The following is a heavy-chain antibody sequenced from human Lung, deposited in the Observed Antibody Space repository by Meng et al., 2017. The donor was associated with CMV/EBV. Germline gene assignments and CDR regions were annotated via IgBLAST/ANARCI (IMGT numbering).Heavy chain of an antibody. J-gene: IGHJ4*02. V-gene: IGHV1-18*01. CDR3: ARRPGYDHHDY. Sequence: ASVKVSCKASGGTFSNYPVSWVRHAPGLGLEWMGWVSAYNGDTNYVQKFQGRVTMTADTSTSTAYMELRNLTSDDTAVYYCARRPGYDHHDYLGQGTLVTVSS. D-gene: IGHD2-15*01. CDR1: GGTFSNYP. CDR2: VSAYNGDT.